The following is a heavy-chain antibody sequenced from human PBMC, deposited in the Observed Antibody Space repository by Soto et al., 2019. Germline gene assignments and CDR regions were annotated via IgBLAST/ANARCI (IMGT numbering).Heavy chain of an antibody. CDR2: ISAYNGNT. CDR3: ARDRIVVVPAAMHP. Sequence: ASVKVSCKASGYTFTCYGISWVRQAPGQGLEWMGWISAYNGNTNYAQKLQGRVTMTTDTSTSTAYMELRSLRPDDTAVYYCARDRIVVVPAAMHPWGQGTLVTVSS. V-gene: IGHV1-18*01. CDR1: GYTFTCYG. J-gene: IGHJ5*02. D-gene: IGHD2-2*01.